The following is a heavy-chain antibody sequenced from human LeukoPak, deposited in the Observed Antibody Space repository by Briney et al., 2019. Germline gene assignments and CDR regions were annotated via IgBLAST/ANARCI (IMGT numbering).Heavy chain of an antibody. V-gene: IGHV3-21*01. D-gene: IGHD3-16*01. CDR1: GFTFSSYS. CDR2: VSSSSSYI. J-gene: IGHJ4*02. CDR3: ARGGFGGDLFGY. Sequence: GGSLRLSCAASGFTFSSYSMNWVRQAPGKGLEWVSSVSSSSSYIYYADSVKGRFTISRDNAKNSLYLQMNSLRAEDTAVYYCARGGFGGDLFGYWGQGTLVTGSS.